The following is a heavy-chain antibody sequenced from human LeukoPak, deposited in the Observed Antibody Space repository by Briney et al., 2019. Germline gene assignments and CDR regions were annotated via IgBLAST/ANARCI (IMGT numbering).Heavy chain of an antibody. CDR3: ARDTTSTSLDCSSTSCQLDY. Sequence: GGSLRLSCAASGVTFSSYSMNWVRQAPGKGLEWVSSISSSSSYIYYADSVKGRFTISRDNAKNSLYLQMNSLRAEDTAVYYCARDTTSTSLDCSSTSCQLDYWGQGTLVTVSS. CDR1: GVTFSSYS. CDR2: ISSSSSYI. V-gene: IGHV3-21*01. D-gene: IGHD2-2*01. J-gene: IGHJ4*02.